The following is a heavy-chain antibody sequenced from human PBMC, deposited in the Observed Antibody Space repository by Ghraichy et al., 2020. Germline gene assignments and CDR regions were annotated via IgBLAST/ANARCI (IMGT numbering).Heavy chain of an antibody. CDR3: AKDVGRGGGSCFHH. CDR1: GFTFSSYA. CDR2: ISGSGGNT. Sequence: GESLNISCAASGFTFSSYAMSWVRQAPGKGLEWVSAISGSGGNTYYADSVKGRSTFSRDNSKNTLYLQMNSLRAEDTAVYYCAKDVGRGGGSCFHHWGQGTLVTVSS. J-gene: IGHJ1*01. V-gene: IGHV3-23*01. D-gene: IGHD2-15*01.